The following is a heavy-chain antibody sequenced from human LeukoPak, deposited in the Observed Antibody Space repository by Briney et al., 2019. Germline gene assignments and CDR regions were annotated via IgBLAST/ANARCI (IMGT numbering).Heavy chain of an antibody. D-gene: IGHD6-19*01. J-gene: IGHJ4*02. Sequence: GGPLRLSCAGSGFIFSDYYMNWVRQAPGKGLEWVASISNSGLYIFYADSLRGRFTISRDNGRNSLFLQMDSLRAEDTAVYYCARDDAGSSGGWYHDHWGQGTLVTVSS. V-gene: IGHV3-21*04. CDR2: ISNSGLYI. CDR3: ARDDAGSSGGWYHDH. CDR1: GFIFSDYY.